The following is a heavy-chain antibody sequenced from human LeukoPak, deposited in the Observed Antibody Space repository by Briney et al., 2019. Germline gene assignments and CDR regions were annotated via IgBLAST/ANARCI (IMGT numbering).Heavy chain of an antibody. V-gene: IGHV3-23*01. J-gene: IGHJ4*02. CDR2: INGGNT. Sequence: GGSLRLSCAASGFTFSDYAMSWVRQAPGKGLEWISAINGGNTYHADSVKGRLTTSRDVSKKTLYLQTNSLRVEDTAVYYCAKGSASRRPYYFDSWGQGTLVTVSS. CDR1: GFTFSDYA. CDR3: AKGSASRRPYYFDS.